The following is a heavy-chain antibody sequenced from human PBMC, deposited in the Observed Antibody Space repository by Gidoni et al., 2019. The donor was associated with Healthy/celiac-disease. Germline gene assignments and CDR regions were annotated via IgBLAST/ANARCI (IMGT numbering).Heavy chain of an antibody. CDR1: GFTYSSYE. J-gene: IGHJ3*02. Sequence: GFTYSSYEMNWVRQAPGKGLEWVSYISSSGSTIYYADSVKGRFTISRDNAKKSLYLQMNSLRAEDTAVYYCARDPVDMNTVTTKAFDIWGQGTMVTVSS. CDR2: ISSSGSTI. CDR3: ARDPVDMNTVTTKAFDI. V-gene: IGHV3-48*03. D-gene: IGHD4-17*01.